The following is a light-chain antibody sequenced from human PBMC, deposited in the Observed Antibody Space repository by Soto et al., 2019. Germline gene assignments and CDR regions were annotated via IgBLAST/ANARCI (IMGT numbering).Light chain of an antibody. J-gene: IGKJ1*01. CDR2: AAS. V-gene: IGKV3-20*01. CDR1: QSVTNNY. Sequence: EVVLTQSPGTVSLSPGERATLSCRASQSVTNNYLAWYQQKAGQAPRLLIYAASSRATGIPDRFSGSGSGTDFTLSISRLEPEDFAVYYCQQYGNSITWMFGQGTKVEI. CDR3: QQYGNSITWM.